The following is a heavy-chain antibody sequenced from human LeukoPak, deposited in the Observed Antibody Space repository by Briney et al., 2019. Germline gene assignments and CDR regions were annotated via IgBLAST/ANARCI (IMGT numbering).Heavy chain of an antibody. J-gene: IGHJ4*02. D-gene: IGHD3-3*01. V-gene: IGHV3-23*01. CDR3: ARDEARGYDFRPQDH. CDR2: ISDSGGST. Sequence: GGSLRLSCAASGFTFSDYVMGWVRQAPRKGLEWVSGISDSGGSTYYADSVKGRFTISRDNSKNTLYLQMNSLRAEDTAVYYCARDEARGYDFRPQDHWGQGTLVSVSS. CDR1: GFTFSDYV.